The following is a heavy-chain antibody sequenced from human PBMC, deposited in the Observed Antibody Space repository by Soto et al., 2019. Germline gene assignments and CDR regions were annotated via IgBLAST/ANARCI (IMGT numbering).Heavy chain of an antibody. Sequence: SETLSLTCTVSGGSISSSSYYWGWIRQPPGKGLEWIGSIYYSGSTYYNPSLKSRVTISVDTSKNQFSLKLSSVTAADTAVYYCARSSRSSGYYYDLVGWFDPWGRGTLVTGSS. D-gene: IGHD3-22*01. CDR1: GGSISSSSYY. V-gene: IGHV4-39*07. CDR3: ARSSRSSGYYYDLVGWFDP. J-gene: IGHJ5*02. CDR2: IYYSGST.